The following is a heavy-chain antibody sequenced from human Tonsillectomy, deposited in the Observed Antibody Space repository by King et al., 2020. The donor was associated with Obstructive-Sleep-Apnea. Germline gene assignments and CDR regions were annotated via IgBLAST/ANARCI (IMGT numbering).Heavy chain of an antibody. CDR1: GFTFNTYD. D-gene: IGHD5-24*01. CDR3: ARVGSGTWRQSTPPGHFDY. J-gene: IGHJ4*02. V-gene: IGHV3-33*08. CDR2: NWYDGGNK. Sequence: HVQLVESGGLVVQPGRSLRLSCAASGFTFNTYDMHWVRQAPGKGLEWVAVNWYDGGNKYYVDSVRGRFTISRDNSKNKVYLQMNSLRAEDTAVYYCARVGSGTWRQSTPPGHFDYWGQGTLVTVSS.